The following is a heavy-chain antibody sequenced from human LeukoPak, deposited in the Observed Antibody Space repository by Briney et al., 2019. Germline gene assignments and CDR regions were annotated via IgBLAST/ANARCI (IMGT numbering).Heavy chain of an antibody. J-gene: IGHJ3*02. D-gene: IGHD1-26*01. CDR3: ARFTPEWELLLVRAFDI. Sequence: PSETLSLTCAVYGGSFSGYYWSWIRQPPGKGLEWIGEINHSGSTNYNPSLKSRVTISVDTSKNQFSLKLSSVTAADTAVYYCARFTPEWELLLVRAFDIWGQGTMVTVSS. CDR1: GGSFSGYY. V-gene: IGHV4-34*01. CDR2: INHSGST.